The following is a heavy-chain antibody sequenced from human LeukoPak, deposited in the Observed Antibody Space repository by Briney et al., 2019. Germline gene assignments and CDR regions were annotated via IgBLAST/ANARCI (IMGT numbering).Heavy chain of an antibody. Sequence: ASVKVSCKASGYTFTSYGISWVRQAPGQGLEWSGCISAYNGNTNYAQKLQGRVTMTTDTSTSTAYMELRSLRSDDTAVYYCARDHCSSTSCPLNWFDPWGQGTPVTVSS. CDR3: ARDHCSSTSCPLNWFDP. CDR1: GYTFTSYG. V-gene: IGHV1-18*01. J-gene: IGHJ5*02. D-gene: IGHD2-2*01. CDR2: ISAYNGNT.